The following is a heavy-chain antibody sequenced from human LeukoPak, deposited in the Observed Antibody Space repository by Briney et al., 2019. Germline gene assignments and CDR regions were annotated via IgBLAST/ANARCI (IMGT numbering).Heavy chain of an antibody. V-gene: IGHV4-59*01. CDR1: GGSTSSYY. CDR2: IYDSGST. Sequence: SETLSLTCTVSGGSTSSYYWSWIRQPPGKGLEWIGYIYDSGSTNYSPSLKSRVTISVDTSKNQFSLKLTSVTAADTAVYYCTKGGRRDILTYWGQGILVTVSP. D-gene: IGHD3-9*01. J-gene: IGHJ4*02. CDR3: TKGGRRDILTY.